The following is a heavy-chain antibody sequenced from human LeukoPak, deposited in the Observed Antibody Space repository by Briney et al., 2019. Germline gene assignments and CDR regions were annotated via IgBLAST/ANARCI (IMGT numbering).Heavy chain of an antibody. CDR1: GFTFSSYG. CDR2: IWYDGSNK. CDR3: ARDRAVSNAFDI. D-gene: IGHD2-8*01. Sequence: GGSLRLFCAASGFTFSSYGMHWVRQAPGKGLEWVAVIWYDGSNKYYADSVKGRFTISRDNSKNTLYLQMNSLRAEDTAVYYCARDRAVSNAFDIWGQGTMVTVSS. V-gene: IGHV3-33*01. J-gene: IGHJ3*02.